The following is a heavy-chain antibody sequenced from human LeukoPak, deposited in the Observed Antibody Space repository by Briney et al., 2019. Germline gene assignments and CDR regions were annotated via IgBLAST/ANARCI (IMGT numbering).Heavy chain of an antibody. J-gene: IGHJ6*03. CDR2: ISSSSSYI. D-gene: IGHD3-10*01. Sequence: GGSLRLSCAASGFTFSSYGINWVRQAPGKGLEWVSSISSSSSYIYYADSVKGRFTISRDNAKNSLYLQMNSLRAEDTAVYYCARAQWFGELLSTYMDVWGKGTTVTVSS. CDR1: GFTFSSYG. CDR3: ARAQWFGELLSTYMDV. V-gene: IGHV3-21*01.